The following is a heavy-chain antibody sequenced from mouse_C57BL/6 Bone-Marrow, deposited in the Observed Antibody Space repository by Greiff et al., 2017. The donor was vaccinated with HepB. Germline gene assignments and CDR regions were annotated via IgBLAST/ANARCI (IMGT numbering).Heavy chain of an antibody. D-gene: IGHD1-1*01. V-gene: IGHV1-64*01. CDR3: AREDYYGSVDY. J-gene: IGHJ2*01. Sequence: QVHVKQPGAELVKPGASVKLSCKASGYTFTSYWMHWVKQRPGQGLEWIGMIHPNSGSTNYNEKFKSKATLTVDKSSSTAYMQLSSLTSEDSAVYYCAREDYYGSVDYWGQGTTLTVSS. CDR1: GYTFTSYW. CDR2: IHPNSGST.